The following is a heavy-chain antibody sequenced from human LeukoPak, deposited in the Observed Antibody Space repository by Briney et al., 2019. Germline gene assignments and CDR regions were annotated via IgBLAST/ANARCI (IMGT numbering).Heavy chain of an antibody. CDR1: GFTFSNYA. Sequence: GGSLRLSCAASGFTFSNYAMTWVRQAPGKGLEWVSTISGSGGSAYYADSVRGRFTISRDNSNNTLYLQMYTLRAEDTAVYYCAKSEAEQFHPYFDYWGQGTLVTVSS. CDR3: AKSEAEQFHPYFDY. CDR2: ISGSGGSA. D-gene: IGHD1-26*01. J-gene: IGHJ4*02. V-gene: IGHV3-23*01.